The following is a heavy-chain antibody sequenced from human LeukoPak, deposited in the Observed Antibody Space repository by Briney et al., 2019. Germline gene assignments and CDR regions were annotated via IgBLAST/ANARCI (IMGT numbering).Heavy chain of an antibody. J-gene: IGHJ6*02. Sequence: ASVKLSCKASGYTFTSYYMHWVRQAPGHGLEWMGFINPTGGSTSYAQKFQGRVTMTRDTSTSTVYMELSSLRSEDTAVYYCARSSSSSIYGMDVWGQGTTVIVSS. CDR1: GYTFTSYY. CDR3: ARSSSSSIYGMDV. V-gene: IGHV1-46*01. CDR2: INPTGGST. D-gene: IGHD6-13*01.